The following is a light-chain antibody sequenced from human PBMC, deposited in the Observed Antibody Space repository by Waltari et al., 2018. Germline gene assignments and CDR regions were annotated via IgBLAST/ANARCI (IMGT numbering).Light chain of an antibody. V-gene: IGLV3-10*01. CDR2: DDS. CDR1: ALPKKY. Sequence: SFELTQPPSVSVSPGQTARITCSGDALPKKYAYWYQQKSGQAPVLVIYDDSKRPSGIPERVAGSNSGTMATLTISGAQVEDEADYYCYSTDSSGDHRVFGGGTKLTVL. CDR3: YSTDSSGDHRV. J-gene: IGLJ3*02.